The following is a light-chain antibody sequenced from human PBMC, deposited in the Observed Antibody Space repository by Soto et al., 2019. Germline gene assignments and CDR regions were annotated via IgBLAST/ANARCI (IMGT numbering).Light chain of an antibody. CDR3: QQFVSSPLT. J-gene: IGKJ4*01. CDR2: GAS. Sequence: EIVLTQSPGTLSLSPGERATLSCRASQSVTQNFLAWYQQRPGQSPRLPIYGASNRAAGIPDRFSGSGSGTDFSLTISRLEPEDFAVYYCQQFVSSPLTFGGGTKVEIK. CDR1: QSVTQNF. V-gene: IGKV3-20*01.